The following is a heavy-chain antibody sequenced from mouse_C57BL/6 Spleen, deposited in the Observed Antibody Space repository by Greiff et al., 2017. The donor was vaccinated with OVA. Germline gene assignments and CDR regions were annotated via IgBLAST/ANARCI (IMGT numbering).Heavy chain of an antibody. CDR3: VSRDYSNDYAMDY. V-gene: IGHV1-55*01. CDR1: GYTFTSYW. CDR2: IYPGSGSN. J-gene: IGHJ4*01. Sequence: QVQLQQPGAALVKPGASVKMSCKASGYTFTSYWITWVKQRPGQGLEWIGDIYPGSGSNNYNEKCKSKATLTVETASSTAYMQLSSWTSKDSAVYYCVSRDYSNDYAMDYWGQGTSVTVSS. D-gene: IGHD2-5*01.